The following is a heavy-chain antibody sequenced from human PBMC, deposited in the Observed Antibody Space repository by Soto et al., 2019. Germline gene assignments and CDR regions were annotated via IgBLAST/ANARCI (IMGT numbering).Heavy chain of an antibody. CDR1: GFTFSSYG. V-gene: IGHV3-30*18. J-gene: IGHJ4*02. D-gene: IGHD3-3*01. Sequence: PGGSLRLSCAASGFTFSSYGMHWVRQAPGKGLEWVTVISYDGSNKYYADSVKGRFTISRDNSKNTLYLQMNSLRAEDTAVYYCAKDVSSDVEMPTIFIHYWCPGLRVTVFS. CDR3: AKDVSSDVEMPTIFIHY. CDR2: ISYDGSNK.